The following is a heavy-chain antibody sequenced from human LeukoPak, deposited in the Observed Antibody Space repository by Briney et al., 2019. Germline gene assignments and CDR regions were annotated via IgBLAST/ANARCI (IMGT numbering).Heavy chain of an antibody. J-gene: IGHJ3*02. D-gene: IGHD6-13*01. CDR1: GGSIGSHY. Sequence: SETLSLTCIVSGGSIGSHYWSWIRQPPGKGLEWIGYIYYRGSTNYNPSLKSRVTISVDKSKNQFSLKLSPVTAADTAVYYCARDRGIAASADDAFDIWGQGTRVTVSS. CDR2: IYYRGST. CDR3: ARDRGIAASADDAFDI. V-gene: IGHV4-59*11.